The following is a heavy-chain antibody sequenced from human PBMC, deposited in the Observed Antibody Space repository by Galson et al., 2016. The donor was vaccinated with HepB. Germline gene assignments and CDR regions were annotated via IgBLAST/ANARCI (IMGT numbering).Heavy chain of an antibody. Sequence: QSGAEVKKPGESLKISCKTSGYTFTRHWIAWVRQMPGKGLEWMGTIYPGDSDTRYTPSFQGQVTISVDRSISTAFLQWSSLEASDTAMYYCARGGTEGSDYWGQGTLVTVSS. V-gene: IGHV5-51*01. CDR3: ARGGTEGSDY. D-gene: IGHD1/OR15-1a*01. CDR1: GYTFTRHW. J-gene: IGHJ4*02. CDR2: IYPGDSDT.